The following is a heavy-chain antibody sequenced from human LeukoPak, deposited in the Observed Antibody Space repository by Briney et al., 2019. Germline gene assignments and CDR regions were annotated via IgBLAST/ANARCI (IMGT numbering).Heavy chain of an antibody. D-gene: IGHD4-23*01. CDR2: ISSDGDDH. J-gene: IGHJ3*01. CDR1: GFSFPTYG. Sequence: GGSLRLSCAASGFSFPTYGMHWVRQAPGKGLEWVALISSDGDDHYYVDSVKGRFTISRDNSKNTLYLQVSSLRAEDTAVYFCARDMSTRVTPISYAFDVWGQGTMVIVSS. CDR3: ARDMSTRVTPISYAFDV. V-gene: IGHV3-30*03.